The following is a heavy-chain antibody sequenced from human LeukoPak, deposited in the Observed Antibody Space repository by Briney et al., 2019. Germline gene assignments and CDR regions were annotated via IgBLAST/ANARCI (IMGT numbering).Heavy chain of an antibody. Sequence: GGSLRLSCAASGFTFSSYGMHWVRQAPGKGLEWVAVISYDGSNKYYADSVKGRFTISRDNSKNTLYLQMNSLRAEDTAVYYCAKDRGYCSGGSCQSNRYMDVWGKGTTVTISS. D-gene: IGHD2-15*01. CDR2: ISYDGSNK. V-gene: IGHV3-30*18. J-gene: IGHJ6*03. CDR3: AKDRGYCSGGSCQSNRYMDV. CDR1: GFTFSSYG.